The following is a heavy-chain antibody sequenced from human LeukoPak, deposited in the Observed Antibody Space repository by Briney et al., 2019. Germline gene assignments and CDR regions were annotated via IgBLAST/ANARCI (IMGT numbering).Heavy chain of an antibody. CDR2: IRSKAYGGTT. CDR3: TRDVPTNYDSSGYPDY. J-gene: IGHJ4*02. V-gene: IGHV3-49*03. CDR1: GFTFGDYA. Sequence: RSLRLSCTASGFTFGDYAMSWFRQAPGKGLEWVGFIRSKAYGGTTEYAASVKGRFTISRDDSKSIAYLQMNSLKAEDTAVYYCTRDVPTNYDSSGYPDYWGQGTLVTVSS. D-gene: IGHD3-22*01.